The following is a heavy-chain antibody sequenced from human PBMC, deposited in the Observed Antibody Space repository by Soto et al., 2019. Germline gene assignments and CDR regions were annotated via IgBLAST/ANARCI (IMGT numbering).Heavy chain of an antibody. J-gene: IGHJ4*02. CDR3: AKPRALGFKADFDK. CDR1: GDSVSSASYY. V-gene: IGHV4-39*01. CDR2: IYYGGVT. D-gene: IGHD3-16*01. Sequence: PSETLSLTCTVSGDSVSSASYYWGWIRQPPGKGLEWIGSIYYGGVTYYNPSLKSRVTISIDTSKNQFSLNLNSVTAADTAVYYCAKPRALGFKADFDKWGRGTLVTVLL.